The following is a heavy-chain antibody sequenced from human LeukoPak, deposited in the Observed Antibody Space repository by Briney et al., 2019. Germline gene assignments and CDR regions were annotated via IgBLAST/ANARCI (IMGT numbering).Heavy chain of an antibody. CDR3: ARDIVVVPAAIDYFDY. Sequence: KSSETLSLTCAVSGYSISSGYYWGWIRQPPGKGLEWIGSIYHSGSTYYNPSLKSRVTISVDTSKNQFSLKLSSVTAADTAVYYCARDIVVVPAAIDYFDYWGQGTLVTVSS. D-gene: IGHD2-2*01. CDR1: GYSISSGYY. CDR2: IYHSGST. J-gene: IGHJ4*02. V-gene: IGHV4-38-2*01.